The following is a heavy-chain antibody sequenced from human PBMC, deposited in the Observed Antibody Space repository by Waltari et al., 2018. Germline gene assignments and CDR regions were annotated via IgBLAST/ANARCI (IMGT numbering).Heavy chain of an antibody. V-gene: IGHV3-74*01. CDR3: ASGDD. D-gene: IGHD3-10*01. CDR2: INIDGSST. CDR1: GFTFSNYL. Sequence: EVQLVESGGGLVQPGGSLRLSCAASGFTFSNYLMHWVRQAPGRGLMWVSRINIDGSSTDYADSVKGRFTISRDNAKNTLYLHMNSLGAEDTAVYYCASGDDWGRGTLVTVSS. J-gene: IGHJ1*01.